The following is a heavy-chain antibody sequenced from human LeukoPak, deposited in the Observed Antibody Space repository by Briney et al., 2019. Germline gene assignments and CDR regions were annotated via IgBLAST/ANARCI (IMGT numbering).Heavy chain of an antibody. Sequence: SETLSLTCTVSGGPIASGGYYWSWLRHHPWKGLEWIGYIHYRGKTYYNPSLESRLNISVDTSKNQFSLRLDSVTAADTAIYYCARNPQYFFDRWGPGILVTVSS. V-gene: IGHV4-31*03. CDR2: IHYRGKT. J-gene: IGHJ4*02. CDR3: ARNPQYFFDR. CDR1: GGPIASGGYY.